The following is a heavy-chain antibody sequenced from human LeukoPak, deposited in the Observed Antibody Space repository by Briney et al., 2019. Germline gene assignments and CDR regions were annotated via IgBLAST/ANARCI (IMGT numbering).Heavy chain of an antibody. J-gene: IGHJ4*02. D-gene: IGHD1-20*01. Sequence: GGSLRLSCAASGFTFTSYEMNWVRQAPGKGLEWVSYISSSGGTIHYADSVEGRFTISRDNAKNSLYLQMNSLRAEDTALYYCAREGRNWNDLDYWGQGTLVTVST. CDR3: AREGRNWNDLDY. CDR2: ISSSGGTI. CDR1: GFTFTSYE. V-gene: IGHV3-48*03.